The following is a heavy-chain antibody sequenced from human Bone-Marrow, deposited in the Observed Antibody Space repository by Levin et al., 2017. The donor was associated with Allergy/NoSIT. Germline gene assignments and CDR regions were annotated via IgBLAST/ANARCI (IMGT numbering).Heavy chain of an antibody. CDR2: LNPNSGGT. J-gene: IGHJ6*03. Sequence: GESLKISCKASGYTFTGYFIHWVRQAPGHGLEWMGWLNPNSGGTNYAQKFQGRVTMTRDTSISTAYMELSRLKSDDTAVYYCARDLLDTSGYYFYMDVWGKGTTITVSS. CDR3: ARDLLDTSGYYFYMDV. V-gene: IGHV1-2*02. D-gene: IGHD1-1*01. CDR1: GYTFTGYF.